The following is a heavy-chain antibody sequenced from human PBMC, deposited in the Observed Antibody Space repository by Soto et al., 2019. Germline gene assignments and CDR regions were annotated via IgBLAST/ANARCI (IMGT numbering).Heavy chain of an antibody. D-gene: IGHD3-22*01. CDR3: ARGRSSGYYYMWGFDY. J-gene: IGHJ4*02. CDR1: GYTFTSYY. V-gene: IGHV1-46*01. Sequence: ASVKVSCKASGYTFTSYYMHWVRQAPGQGLEWMGIINPSGGSTSYAQKFQGRVTMTRDTSTSTVYMELSSLRSEDTAVYYCARGRSSGYYYMWGFDYWGQGTLVTVSS. CDR2: INPSGGST.